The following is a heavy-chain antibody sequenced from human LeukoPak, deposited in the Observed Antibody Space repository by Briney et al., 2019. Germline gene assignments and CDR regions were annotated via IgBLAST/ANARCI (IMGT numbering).Heavy chain of an antibody. Sequence: GGSLRLSCAASGFIFSKYAMNWVRQAPGKGLEWVSFIDTDAATYYADSVRGRFTISRDNSRSTLYLQMNSLRAEDTALYYCAKLVGGTPFDCWGQGTLVTVSS. V-gene: IGHV3-23*01. D-gene: IGHD1-26*01. CDR3: AKLVGGTPFDC. J-gene: IGHJ4*02. CDR1: GFIFSKYA. CDR2: IDTDAAT.